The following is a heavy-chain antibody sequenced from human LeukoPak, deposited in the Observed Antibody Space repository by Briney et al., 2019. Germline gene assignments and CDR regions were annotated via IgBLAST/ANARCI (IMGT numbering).Heavy chain of an antibody. CDR1: GFTFSSSA. D-gene: IGHD3-3*01. CDR2: ISNSGGST. V-gene: IGHV3-23*01. CDR3: AKDSAYYDFWSGYSIDY. Sequence: PGGSLRLSCAASGFTFSSSAMTWVRQAPGRGLEWVSTISNSGGSTYYADSVKGRFSISRDNSKNTLYLQMNSLRAEDTAVYYCAKDSAYYDFWSGYSIDYWGQGTLVTVSS. J-gene: IGHJ4*02.